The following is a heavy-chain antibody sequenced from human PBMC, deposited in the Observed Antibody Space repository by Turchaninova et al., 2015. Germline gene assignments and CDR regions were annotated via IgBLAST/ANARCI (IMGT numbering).Heavy chain of an antibody. CDR1: GGTFSTSA. CDR3: ARGPDSSAYYYFY. D-gene: IGHD3-22*01. CDR2: IIPLFGTA. V-gene: IGHV1-69*12. Sequence: QVQLVQSGAEVKKPGSSLKVSCKASGGTFSTSAISWVRQAPGQGLEWVGGIIPLFGTANYAQKFRGRVTITADESTSTAYMELNSLRSEDTALYYCARGPDSSAYYYFYWGQGTLVTVSS. J-gene: IGHJ4*02.